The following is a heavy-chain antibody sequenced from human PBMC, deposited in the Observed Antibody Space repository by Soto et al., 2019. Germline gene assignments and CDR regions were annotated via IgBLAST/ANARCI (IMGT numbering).Heavy chain of an antibody. Sequence: QVRLVESGGGVVQPGRSLRLSCAASGFTFNIYARHWVRQAPGKGLEWVAVISHDGTSRYYADSVKGRVTISRDNSKSMVFVQMNSLGVEDTAVYYCVRSSGVPTPDFAYWGQGTLVTVSS. CDR1: GFTFNIYA. V-gene: IGHV3-30-3*01. J-gene: IGHJ4*02. CDR3: VRSSGVPTPDFAY. CDR2: ISHDGTSR. D-gene: IGHD3-10*01.